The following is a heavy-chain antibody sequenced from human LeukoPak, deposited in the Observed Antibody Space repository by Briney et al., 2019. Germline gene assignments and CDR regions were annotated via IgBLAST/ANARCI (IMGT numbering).Heavy chain of an antibody. D-gene: IGHD6-19*01. V-gene: IGHV4-34*01. CDR1: GGSFSGYY. CDR3: ARGVAVAGAYYFDY. CDR2: INHSGST. J-gene: IGHJ4*02. Sequence: SETLSLTCAVYGGSFSGYYWSWIRQPPGKGLEWIGEINHSGSTNYNPSLKSRVTISVDTSKNQFSLKLSSVTAADTAVYYCARGVAVAGAYYFDYWSQGTLVTVSS.